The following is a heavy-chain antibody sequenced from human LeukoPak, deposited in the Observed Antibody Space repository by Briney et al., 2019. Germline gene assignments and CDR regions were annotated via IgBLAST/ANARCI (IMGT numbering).Heavy chain of an antibody. CDR3: AKGTDPRLLVYFQH. Sequence: PGGSLRLSCAASGFTFSSYGMHWVRQAPGKGLEWVAVISYDGSNKYYADSVKGRFTISRDNSKNTLYLQMNSLRAEDTAVYYCAKGTDPRLLVYFQHWGQGTLVTVSS. J-gene: IGHJ1*01. CDR2: ISYDGSNK. CDR1: GFTFSSYG. D-gene: IGHD2-21*02. V-gene: IGHV3-30*18.